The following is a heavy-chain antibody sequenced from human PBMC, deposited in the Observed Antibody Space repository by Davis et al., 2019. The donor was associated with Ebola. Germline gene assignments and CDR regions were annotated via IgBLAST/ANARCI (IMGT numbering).Heavy chain of an antibody. J-gene: IGHJ6*02. Sequence: GESLKISCAASGFTFSDYYMSWIRQAPGKGLEWVSYISSSGSTIYYADSVKGRFTISRDNAKNSLYLQMNSLRAEDTAVYYCARSKYQLLFRYYYGMDVWGQGTTVTVSS. D-gene: IGHD2-2*01. CDR3: ARSKYQLLFRYYYGMDV. CDR1: GFTFSDYY. V-gene: IGHV3-11*04. CDR2: ISSSGSTI.